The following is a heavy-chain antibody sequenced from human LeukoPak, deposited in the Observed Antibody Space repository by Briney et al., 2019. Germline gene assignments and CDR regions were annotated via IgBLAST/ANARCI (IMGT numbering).Heavy chain of an antibody. CDR2: INHSGST. CDR1: GGSFSGYY. Sequence: SETLSLTCAVYGGSFSGYYWSWIRQPPGKGLEWIGEINHSGSTNYNPSLKSRVTISVDTSKNQFSLKLSSVTAADTAVYYCARGPGTLGYRSSTSCYSRAFDIWGQGTMVTVSS. V-gene: IGHV4-34*01. CDR3: ARGPGTLGYRSSTSCYSRAFDI. J-gene: IGHJ3*02. D-gene: IGHD2-2*01.